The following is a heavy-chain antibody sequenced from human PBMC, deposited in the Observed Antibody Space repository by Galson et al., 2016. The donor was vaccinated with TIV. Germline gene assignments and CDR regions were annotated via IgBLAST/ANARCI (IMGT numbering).Heavy chain of an antibody. CDR3: TKVPSSGFPYYYGLDV. J-gene: IGHJ6*02. CDR2: ISGGGGST. D-gene: IGHD3-22*01. V-gene: IGHV3-23*01. Sequence: SLRLSCAASGFTFSIFAMTWVRQAPGMGLEWVSAISGGGGSTYYADSVKGRFTVSRDNSKNTLFLQMNSLRAEDTAVYYCTKVPSSGFPYYYGLDVWGQGTTVTVSS. CDR1: GFTFSIFA.